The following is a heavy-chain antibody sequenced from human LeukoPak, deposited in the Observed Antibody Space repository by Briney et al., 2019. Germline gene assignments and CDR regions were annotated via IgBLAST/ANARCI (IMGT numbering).Heavy chain of an antibody. D-gene: IGHD4-23*01. CDR2: IATNGFT. J-gene: IGHJ3*02. V-gene: IGHV3-11*03. CDR3: ARYGWQQTVVAFDI. CDR1: GFTFSDYY. Sequence: NAGGSLRLLRAASGFTFSDYYMTWIRQAPGKGLECLSYIATNGFTYYTDSVKGRFTTTRDNTKNSLHLQLNSLRAEDTAVYYCARYGWQQTVVAFDIWGQGTMVTVSS.